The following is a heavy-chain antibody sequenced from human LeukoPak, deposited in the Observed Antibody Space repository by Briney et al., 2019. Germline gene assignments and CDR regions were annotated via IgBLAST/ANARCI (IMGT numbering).Heavy chain of an antibody. CDR1: GFTFSSYS. J-gene: IGHJ4*02. D-gene: IGHD4-17*01. V-gene: IGHV3-21*01. Sequence: GGSLRLSCAASGFTFSSYSMNWVRQAPGKGLEWISSISSSSYIYYADSVKGRFTISRDNAKNSLYLQMNSLRAEDTAVYYCAREGELYGDYEFDYWGQGTLVTVSS. CDR3: AREGELYGDYEFDY. CDR2: ISSSSYI.